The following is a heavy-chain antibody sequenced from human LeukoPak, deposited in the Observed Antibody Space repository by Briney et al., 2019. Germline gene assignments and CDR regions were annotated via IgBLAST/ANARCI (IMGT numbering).Heavy chain of an antibody. D-gene: IGHD3-3*01. CDR1: GGSISSYY. J-gene: IGHJ5*02. CDR2: IYYSEDT. CDR3: ARAASIYYDIWSGSPFDP. V-gene: IGHV4-59*01. Sequence: SETLSLTCTVSGGSISSYYWNWIRQPPGKGLEWIGYIYYSEDTNYNPSLKSRLSISLDTSKNQFSLRLTSVTPADTAVYYCARAASIYYDIWSGSPFDPWGQGTLVTFSS.